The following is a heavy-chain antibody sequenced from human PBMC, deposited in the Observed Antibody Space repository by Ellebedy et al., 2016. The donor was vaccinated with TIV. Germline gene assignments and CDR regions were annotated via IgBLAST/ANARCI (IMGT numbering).Heavy chain of an antibody. Sequence: SVKVSCXASGGTFSSYAISWVRQAPGQGLEWMGGIIPIFGTANYAQKFQGRVTITADESTSTAYMELSSLRSEDTAVYYCAREFRGFGDAFNWFDPWGQGTLVTVSS. CDR3: AREFRGFGDAFNWFDP. CDR1: GGTFSSYA. CDR2: IIPIFGTA. D-gene: IGHD2-21*02. V-gene: IGHV1-69*13. J-gene: IGHJ5*02.